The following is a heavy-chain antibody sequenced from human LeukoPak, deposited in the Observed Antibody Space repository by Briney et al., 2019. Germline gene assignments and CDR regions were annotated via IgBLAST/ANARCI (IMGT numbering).Heavy chain of an antibody. CDR3: AKAEVPAGQSDAFDI. J-gene: IGHJ3*02. D-gene: IGHD2-2*01. Sequence: QPGGSLRLSCAASGFTFSSYGMHWVRQAPGKGLEWVAFIRYDGSNKYYADSVKGRFTISRDNSKNTLYLQMNSLRAEDTAVYYCAKAEVPAGQSDAFDIWGQGTMVTVSS. V-gene: IGHV3-30*02. CDR1: GFTFSSYG. CDR2: IRYDGSNK.